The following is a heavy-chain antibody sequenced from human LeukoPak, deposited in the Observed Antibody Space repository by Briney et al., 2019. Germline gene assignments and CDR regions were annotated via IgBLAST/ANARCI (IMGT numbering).Heavy chain of an antibody. CDR3: AELGITMIGGV. V-gene: IGHV3-48*03. CDR2: ISSSGSTI. Sequence: GGSLRLSCAVSGFTVSRNHMNWVRQAPGKGLEWVSYISSSGSTIYYADSVKGRFTISRDNAKNSLYLQMNSLRAEDTAVYYCAELGITMIGGVWGKGTTVTISS. J-gene: IGHJ6*04. D-gene: IGHD3-10*02. CDR1: GFTVSRNH.